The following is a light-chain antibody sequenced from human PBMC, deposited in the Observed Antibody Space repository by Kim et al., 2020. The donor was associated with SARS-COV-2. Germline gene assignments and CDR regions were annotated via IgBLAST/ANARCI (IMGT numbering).Light chain of an antibody. CDR1: QSISTY. Sequence: ASVVDTFTFTCRSIQSISTYINWYQQKPGKAPRLLIYAASSLPSGVPSRFSGSGSGTDFSVTISSLQPEDFATYYCQQSYKSPLTFGGGTKVDIK. V-gene: IGKV1-39*01. CDR2: AAS. CDR3: QQSYKSPLT. J-gene: IGKJ4*01.